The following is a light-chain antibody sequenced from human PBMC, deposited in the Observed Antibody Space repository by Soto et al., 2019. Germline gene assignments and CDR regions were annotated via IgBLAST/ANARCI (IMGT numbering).Light chain of an antibody. CDR2: YNN. CDR1: RSNIGSKP. CDR3: AAWDVSLNGVV. V-gene: IGLV1-44*01. Sequence: QSVLTQPPSASGTPGQRGLISCSGSRSNIGSKPVNWYQQLPGTAPKPLIYYNNQRPSGVPDRFSGSKSGTSASLAVSGLQSEDEADYYCAAWDVSLNGVVFGGGTKLTVL. J-gene: IGLJ2*01.